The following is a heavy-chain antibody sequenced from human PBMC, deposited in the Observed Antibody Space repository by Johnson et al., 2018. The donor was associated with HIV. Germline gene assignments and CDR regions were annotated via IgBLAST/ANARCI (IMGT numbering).Heavy chain of an antibody. D-gene: IGHD5-24*01. J-gene: IGHJ3*02. Sequence: VQLVESGGGVVQPGGSLRLSCAASGFTFSSYDMHWVRQATGKGLEWVSAIGTAGDTYYPGSVKGRFTISRENAKNSLYLQMNSLRAEDTALYYCAKDNVWRDGYRHGAFDIWGQGTMVTVSS. CDR1: GFTFSSYD. V-gene: IGHV3-13*01. CDR2: IGTAGDT. CDR3: AKDNVWRDGYRHGAFDI.